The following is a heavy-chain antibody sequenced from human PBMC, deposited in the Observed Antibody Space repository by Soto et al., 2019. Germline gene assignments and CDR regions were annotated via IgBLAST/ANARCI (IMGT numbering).Heavy chain of an antibody. Sequence: QITLNESGPTLVKPTQTLTLTCTFSGFSFSTSQVGVGWIRQPPGKAQEWLAIIYWDDDKRYSPSLRSRLTITKDTSKNQVVLTMTNMDAVDTATYFCAHRPGGYMSGWDNGYFDYWGRGALVTVSS. CDR2: IYWDDDK. D-gene: IGHD6-19*01. CDR3: AHRPGGYMSGWDNGYFDY. V-gene: IGHV2-5*02. CDR1: GFSFSTSQVG. J-gene: IGHJ4*02.